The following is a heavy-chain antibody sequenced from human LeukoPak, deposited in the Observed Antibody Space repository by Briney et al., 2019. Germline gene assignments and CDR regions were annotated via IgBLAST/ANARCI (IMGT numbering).Heavy chain of an antibody. Sequence: SETLSLTCTVSGGSISSYYWSWIRQPAGKGLEWIGRIYTSGSTNYNPSLKSRVTMSVDTSKNQFSLKLSSVTAADTAVYYCARNKYSSGWYYYYGMDVWGQGTTVTVSS. CDR3: ARNKYSSGWYYYYGMDV. CDR2: IYTSGST. CDR1: GGSISSYY. J-gene: IGHJ6*02. D-gene: IGHD6-19*01. V-gene: IGHV4-4*07.